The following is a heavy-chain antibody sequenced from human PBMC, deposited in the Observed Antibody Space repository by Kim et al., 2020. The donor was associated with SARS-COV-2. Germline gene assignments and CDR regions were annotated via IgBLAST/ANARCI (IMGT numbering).Heavy chain of an antibody. D-gene: IGHD5-12*01. CDR3: SRDGYNRDFDY. J-gene: IGHJ4*02. Sequence: GGSLRLSCATSGFTFSNSWMHWVRQAPGKGLEYVSAIRSNGGSTYYANSVKGRVTISRDNYNKTLYLQLGSLSAEAMAVYYCSRDGYNRDFDYWGQGTLVTVSS. CDR1: GFTFSNSW. CDR2: IRSNGGST. V-gene: IGHV3-64*01.